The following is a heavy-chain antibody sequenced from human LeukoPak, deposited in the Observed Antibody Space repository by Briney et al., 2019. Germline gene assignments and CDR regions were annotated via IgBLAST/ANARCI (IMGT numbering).Heavy chain of an antibody. J-gene: IGHJ5*02. V-gene: IGHV4-34*01. D-gene: IGHD6-19*01. CDR2: INHSGST. CDR1: VGAFSGYD. CDR3: ARGRRSGLSGAVDQ. Sequence: PSETLSLTCAVYVGAFSGYDWSWVPQPPGKGLESSGEINHSGSTSYNPSLKSRSTISVDTAKNQFSLKLSFVTAADTAVYYCARGRRSGLSGAVDQWGQGTLVTVSS.